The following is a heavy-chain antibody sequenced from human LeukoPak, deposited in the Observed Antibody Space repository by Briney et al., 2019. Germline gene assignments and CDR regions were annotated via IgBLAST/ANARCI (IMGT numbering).Heavy chain of an antibody. D-gene: IGHD3-10*01. V-gene: IGHV5-51*01. Sequence: GESLKISCKGSGYSFTSYWIGWVRQMPGKGLEWMGIIYPGDSDTRYSPSFQGQVTISADKSISTAYLQWSSLKASDTAMYYCARSNYYGSGSYLLPFDYWGQGTLVTVSS. CDR1: GYSFTSYW. J-gene: IGHJ4*02. CDR3: ARSNYYGSGSYLLPFDY. CDR2: IYPGDSDT.